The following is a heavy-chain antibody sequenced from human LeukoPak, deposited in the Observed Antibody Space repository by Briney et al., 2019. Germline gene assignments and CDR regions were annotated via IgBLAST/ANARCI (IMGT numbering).Heavy chain of an antibody. Sequence: GGSLRLSCAASGFTFSSYWMSWVRQAPGKGLEWVANIKQDGSEKYYVDSVKGRFTISREDAKNSLYLQMNSLRAEDTAVYYCARDFCSSGSCHEDYWGQGTLVTVS. CDR2: IKQDGSEK. D-gene: IGHD2-15*01. J-gene: IGHJ4*02. CDR3: ARDFCSSGSCHEDY. CDR1: GFTFSSYW. V-gene: IGHV3-7*03.